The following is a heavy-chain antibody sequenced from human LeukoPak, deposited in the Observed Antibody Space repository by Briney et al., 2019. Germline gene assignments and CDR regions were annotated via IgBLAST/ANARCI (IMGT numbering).Heavy chain of an antibody. V-gene: IGHV4-31*03. J-gene: IGHJ4*02. CDR3: ARDARISGWSYFDY. CDR1: GDSISGGGHY. Sequence: SQTLSPTCTVSGDSISGGGHYWSWIRQHPGKGLEWIGYIYYSGSTQYNPSLKSRVTISVDTSQNQFSLKLSSVTAADTAVYYCARDARISGWSYFDYWGQGTLVTVSS. D-gene: IGHD6-19*01. CDR2: IYYSGST.